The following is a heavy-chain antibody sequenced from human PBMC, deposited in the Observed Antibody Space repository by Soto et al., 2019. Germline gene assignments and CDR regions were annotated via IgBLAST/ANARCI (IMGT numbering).Heavy chain of an antibody. V-gene: IGHV1-69*06. CDR1: EDSFSSYP. Sequence: QVQLVQSGTEVRKPGSSVKVSCTASEDSFSSYPVSWVRQAPGQGLEWMGEIVPMFGSLKSAQKFQDRLPISADKSTNTVYLELSSLRSEDTAVDDCASINNRQGDHNAMDFWGQGTTVIVSS. D-gene: IGHD3-16*01. CDR2: IVPMFGSL. CDR3: ASINNRQGDHNAMDF. J-gene: IGHJ6*02.